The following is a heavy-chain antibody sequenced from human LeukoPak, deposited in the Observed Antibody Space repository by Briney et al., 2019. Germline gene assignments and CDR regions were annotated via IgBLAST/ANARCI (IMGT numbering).Heavy chain of an antibody. Sequence: GGSLSLSCEASGFTFSQYWMHWVRQAPGKGLVWVSRIDPDGSSTNYADSVKGRFTISRDNAKNTLYLQLNSLRAEDTAVYYCAREDYSNYAPYFDYWGQGTLVTVSS. V-gene: IGHV3-74*01. CDR2: IDPDGSST. D-gene: IGHD4-11*01. CDR3: AREDYSNYAPYFDY. CDR1: GFTFSQYW. J-gene: IGHJ4*02.